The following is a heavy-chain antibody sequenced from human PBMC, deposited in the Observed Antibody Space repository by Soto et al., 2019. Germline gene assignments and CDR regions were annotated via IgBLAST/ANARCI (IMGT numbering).Heavy chain of an antibody. V-gene: IGHV4-31*03. J-gene: IGHJ5*02. Sequence: QVQLQESGPGLVKPSETLSLTCTVSGGSITRGGYYWSWIRQHPGKGLEWIGYIYNSGTTYYNPSLKRRVTISVDTSKNHFSPKLTSVTAADTAVYYCARDPAPWGQGTLVTVSS. CDR3: ARDPAP. CDR1: GGSITRGGYY. CDR2: IYNSGTT.